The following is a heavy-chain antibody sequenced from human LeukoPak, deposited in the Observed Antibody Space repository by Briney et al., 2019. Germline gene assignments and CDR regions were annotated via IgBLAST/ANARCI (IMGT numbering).Heavy chain of an antibody. D-gene: IGHD3-22*01. CDR1: GFTFSSYS. V-gene: IGHV3-21*01. J-gene: IGHJ3*02. Sequence: GGSLRLSCAASGFTFSSYSMNWVRQAPGKGLEWVSSISSSSSCIYYADSVKGRFTISRDNAKNSLYLQMNSLRAEDTAVYYCARDPVKRGDAFDIWGQGTMVTVSS. CDR3: ARDPVKRGDAFDI. CDR2: ISSSSSCI.